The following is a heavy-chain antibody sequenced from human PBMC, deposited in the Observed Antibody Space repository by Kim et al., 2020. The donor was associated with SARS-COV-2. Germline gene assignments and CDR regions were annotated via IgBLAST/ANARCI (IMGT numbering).Heavy chain of an antibody. CDR3: ARRGYYDSSGYYYFDY. V-gene: IGHV4-59*08. J-gene: IGHJ4*02. Sequence: LKSRGPISVATSKNQFSLKLSSVTAADTAVYYCARRGYYDSSGYYYFDYWGQGTLVTVSS. D-gene: IGHD3-22*01.